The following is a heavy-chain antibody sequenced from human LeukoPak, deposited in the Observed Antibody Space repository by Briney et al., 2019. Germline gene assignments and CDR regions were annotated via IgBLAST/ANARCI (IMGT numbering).Heavy chain of an antibody. CDR3: ARSSLGTITAGPFDY. Sequence: RGASMKVSCKASGYTFSSYGIAWVRQAPGQGLEWMGWISGYNGNTNYAQKLQGRVSMTTDTSTTTAYMELRSLTSDDTALYYCARSSLGTITAGPFDYWGQGTLVTVSS. CDR2: ISGYNGNT. J-gene: IGHJ4*02. CDR1: GYTFSSYG. V-gene: IGHV1-18*01. D-gene: IGHD5-12*01.